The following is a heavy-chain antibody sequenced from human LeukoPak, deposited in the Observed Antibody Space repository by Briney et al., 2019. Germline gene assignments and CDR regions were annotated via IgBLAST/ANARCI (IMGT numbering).Heavy chain of an antibody. CDR3: ARDGLYYGSGSYSYLDY. CDR1: GFTFSSYG. V-gene: IGHV3-30*02. CDR2: IRYDGSDK. Sequence: PGGSLRLSCAASGFTFSSYGMHWVRQAPGKGLEWVAFIRYDGSDKFYADSVKGRFTISRDNSKNTLYLQMNSLRAEDTAVYYCARDGLYYGSGSYSYLDYWGQGTLVTVSS. J-gene: IGHJ4*02. D-gene: IGHD3-10*01.